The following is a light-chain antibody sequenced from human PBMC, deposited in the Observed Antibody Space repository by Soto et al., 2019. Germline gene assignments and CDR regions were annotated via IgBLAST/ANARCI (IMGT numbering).Light chain of an antibody. V-gene: IGKV1-5*01. Sequence: MSESYATLVASVGRSVINTCRASQSISNWLAWYQQKPGTAPKVLIYHASNLQSGVPSRFSGSGAGTEGMLSLHTRQPDDLTSEAPQPDDSNSFGQGTKVDIK. CDR3: QPDDSNS. CDR1: QSISNW. J-gene: IGKJ1*01. CDR2: HAS.